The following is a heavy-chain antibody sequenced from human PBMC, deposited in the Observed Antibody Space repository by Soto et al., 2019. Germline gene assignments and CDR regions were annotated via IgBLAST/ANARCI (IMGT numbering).Heavy chain of an antibody. Sequence: EVQLVESGGGLVQPGGSLRLSCAASGFTFSSYDMHWVRQATGKGLEWVSASGTAGDTYYPGSVKGRFTISRENAKNSLYLQMNSLRAGDTAVYYCARTPRMVYAHTDWYFDLWGRGTLVTVSS. J-gene: IGHJ2*01. D-gene: IGHD2-8*01. CDR2: SGTAGDT. CDR3: ARTPRMVYAHTDWYFDL. V-gene: IGHV3-13*01. CDR1: GFTFSSYD.